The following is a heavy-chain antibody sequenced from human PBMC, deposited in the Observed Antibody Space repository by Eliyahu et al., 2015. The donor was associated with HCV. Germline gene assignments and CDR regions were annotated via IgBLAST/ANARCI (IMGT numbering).Heavy chain of an antibody. Sequence: QVQLQESGPGLVKPSETLSLTCTVSGGSISSYYWSWIRQPAGKGLEWIGRIYTSGSTNYNPSLKSRVTMSVDTSKNQFSLKLSSVTAADTAVYYCAREWGYSSSWYPHYYYYYMDVWGKGTTVTVSS. D-gene: IGHD6-13*01. CDR2: IYTSGST. CDR1: GGSISSYY. J-gene: IGHJ6*03. V-gene: IGHV4-4*07. CDR3: AREWGYSSSWYPHYYYYYMDV.